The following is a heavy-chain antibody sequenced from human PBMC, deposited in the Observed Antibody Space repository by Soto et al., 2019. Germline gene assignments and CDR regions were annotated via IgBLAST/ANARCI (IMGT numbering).Heavy chain of an antibody. Sequence: PSETLSLTCTVSGGSISSDLLSWVRQPPGKGLEWIGEIHHSGSTNYNPSLKTRSTISLDKSKNHFSLKLTSVTAADTAVYYCTRKDCNSAGCPPDFDYGGQGTLVTVSS. V-gene: IGHV4-4*02. D-gene: IGHD2-2*01. J-gene: IGHJ4*02. CDR3: TRKDCNSAGCPPDFDY. CDR1: GGSISSDL. CDR2: IHHSGST.